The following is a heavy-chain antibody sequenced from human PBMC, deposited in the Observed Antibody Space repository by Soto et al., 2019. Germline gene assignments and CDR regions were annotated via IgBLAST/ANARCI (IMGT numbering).Heavy chain of an antibody. CDR2: ISSSSSYI. J-gene: IGHJ4*02. D-gene: IGHD3-9*01. CDR3: ARGRYFDWLFNDY. CDR1: GFTFSSYS. V-gene: IGHV3-21*01. Sequence: GGSLRLSCAASGFTFSSYSMNWVRQAPGKGLEWVSSISSSSSYIYYADSVKGRFTISRDNAKNSLYLQMNSLRAEDTAVYYCARGRYFDWLFNDYWGQGTLVTVSS.